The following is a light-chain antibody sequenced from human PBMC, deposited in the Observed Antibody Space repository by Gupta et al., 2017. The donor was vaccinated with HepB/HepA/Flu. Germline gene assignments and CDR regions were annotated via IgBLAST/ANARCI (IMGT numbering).Light chain of an antibody. Sequence: ASQMTQSPSSLSASVGDRVTITCRASQGIRKDLAWYQHKPGKAPKLLIFAASSLPTGVPSRFSGSGSGTDFTLTISSLQPEDFATYYCLQDYSYPRTFGQGTKVEVK. CDR1: QGIRKD. CDR3: LQDYSYPRT. J-gene: IGKJ1*01. V-gene: IGKV1-6*01. CDR2: AAS.